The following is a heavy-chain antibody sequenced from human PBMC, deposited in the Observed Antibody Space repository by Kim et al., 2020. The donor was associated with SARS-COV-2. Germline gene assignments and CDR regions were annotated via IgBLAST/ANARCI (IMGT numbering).Heavy chain of an antibody. Sequence: GGSLRLSCAASGFTFSSYAMSWVRQAPGKGLEWVSAISGSGGSTYYADSVKGRFTISRDNSKNTLYLQMNSLRAEDTAVYYCAKDAHQPLIYYDFWSVVGWFDPWGQGTLVTVSS. CDR3: AKDAHQPLIYYDFWSVVGWFDP. V-gene: IGHV3-23*01. CDR2: ISGSGGST. J-gene: IGHJ5*02. CDR1: GFTFSSYA. D-gene: IGHD3-3*01.